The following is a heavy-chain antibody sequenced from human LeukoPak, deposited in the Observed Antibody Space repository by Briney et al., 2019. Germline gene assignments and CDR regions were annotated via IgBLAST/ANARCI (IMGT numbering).Heavy chain of an antibody. J-gene: IGHJ5*02. D-gene: IGHD3-10*01. CDR3: ARGRGEGRGISMVRGVRAPSYNWFDP. V-gene: IGHV4-39*06. Sequence: SETLSLTCTVSGGSISSSTYYWGWIRQPPGKGLEWIGSIYYSGSTYYNPSLKSRVTISVDTSKNQFTLKLSSVTAADTAVYYCARGRGEGRGISMVRGVRAPSYNWFDPWGHGTLVTVS. CDR1: GGSISSSTYY. CDR2: IYYSGST.